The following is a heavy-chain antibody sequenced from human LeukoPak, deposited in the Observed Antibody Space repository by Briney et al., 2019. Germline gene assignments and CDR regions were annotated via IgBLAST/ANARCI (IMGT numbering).Heavy chain of an antibody. J-gene: IGHJ4*02. Sequence: PSQTLSLTCTVSGGSISSGDYYWSWIRQPPGKGLEWIGYIYYSGSTYYNPSLKSRVTISVDTSKNQFFLKLSSVTAADTAVYYCARVHDFWSGEHDYWGQGTLVTVSS. V-gene: IGHV4-30-4*08. CDR3: ARVHDFWSGEHDY. CDR2: IYYSGST. D-gene: IGHD3-3*01. CDR1: GGSISSGDYY.